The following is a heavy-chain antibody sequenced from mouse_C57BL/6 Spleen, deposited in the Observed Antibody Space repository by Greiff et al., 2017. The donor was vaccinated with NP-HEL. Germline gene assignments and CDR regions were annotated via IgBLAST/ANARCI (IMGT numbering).Heavy chain of an antibody. CDR1: GYTFTSSW. D-gene: IGHD2-1*01. J-gene: IGHJ2*01. Sequence: QVQLQQPGAELVKPGASVKLSCKASGYTFTSSWMHWVKQRPGQGLEWIGMIHPNSGSTNYNEKFKSKATLTVDKSSSTAYMQLSSLTSEDSAVYYCAREGKRDYFDYWGQGTTLTVSS. CDR3: AREGKRDYFDY. CDR2: IHPNSGST. V-gene: IGHV1-64*01.